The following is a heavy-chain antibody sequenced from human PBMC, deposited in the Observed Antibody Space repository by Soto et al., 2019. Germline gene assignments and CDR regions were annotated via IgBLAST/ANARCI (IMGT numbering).Heavy chain of an antibody. CDR1: GFTFSSYG. D-gene: IGHD6-19*01. CDR2: ISYDGSNK. V-gene: IGHV3-30*18. Sequence: PGGSLRLSCAASGFTFSSYGMHWVRQAPGKGLEWVAVISYDGSNKYYADSVKGRFTISRDNSKNTLYLQMNSLRAEDTAVYYCAKDQVRRSGWFSDSSSFDYWGQGTLVTVSS. CDR3: AKDQVRRSGWFSDSSSFDY. J-gene: IGHJ4*02.